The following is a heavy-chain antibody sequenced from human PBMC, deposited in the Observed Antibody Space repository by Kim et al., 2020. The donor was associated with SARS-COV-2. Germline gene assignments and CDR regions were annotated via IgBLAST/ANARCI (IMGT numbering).Heavy chain of an antibody. Sequence: NPSLKSRVTISVDKSKNQFSLKLSSVTAADTAVYYCARRTVTTFDYGMDVWGQGTTVTVSS. J-gene: IGHJ6*02. V-gene: IGHV4-4*02. CDR3: ARRTVTTFDYGMDV. D-gene: IGHD4-17*01.